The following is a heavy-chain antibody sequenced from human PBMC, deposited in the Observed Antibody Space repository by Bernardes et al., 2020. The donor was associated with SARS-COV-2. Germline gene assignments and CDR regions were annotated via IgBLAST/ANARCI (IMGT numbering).Heavy chain of an antibody. D-gene: IGHD6-19*01. CDR3: ATHTGSGWPHFDY. J-gene: IGHJ4*02. Sequence: GGSLRLSCVASGFTFTYYDMSWVRQAPGKGLEWVSAIGSGGSNPYSADSVKGRFTISRDNSKNTLYLQMNSLRAEDTALYYGATHTGSGWPHFDYWGQGTLVTVSS. V-gene: IGHV3-23*01. CDR2: IGSGGSNP. CDR1: GFTFTYYD.